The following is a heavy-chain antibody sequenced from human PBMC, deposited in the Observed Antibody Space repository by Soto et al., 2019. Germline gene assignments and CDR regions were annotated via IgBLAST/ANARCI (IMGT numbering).Heavy chain of an antibody. CDR1: GFTFSSGW. CDR2: MNSDGSAT. V-gene: IGHV3-74*01. CDR3: VRLDYGSGTYNY. Sequence: GGSLRLSCAASGFTFSSGWMNWVRQGPRKGLVWVSRMNSDGSATYYADSVKGRFTISTDNAKNTVYLQMNSLRAEDTAMYHCVRLDYGSGTYNYWGQGTLVTVSS. D-gene: IGHD3-10*01. J-gene: IGHJ4*02.